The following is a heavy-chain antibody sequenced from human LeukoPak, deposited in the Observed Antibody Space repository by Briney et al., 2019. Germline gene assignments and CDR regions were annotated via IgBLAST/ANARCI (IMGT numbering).Heavy chain of an antibody. D-gene: IGHD3-16*01. CDR1: GGSFSGYY. J-gene: IGHJ3*02. CDR2: INHSGST. Sequence: KPSETLSLTCAVYGGSFSGYYWSWIRQPPGKGLEWIGEINHSGSTNYNPSLKSRVTISVDTSKNQFSLKLSSVTAAHTAVYYCARSHYDYDAFDIWGQGTMVTVSS. V-gene: IGHV4-34*01. CDR3: ARSHYDYDAFDI.